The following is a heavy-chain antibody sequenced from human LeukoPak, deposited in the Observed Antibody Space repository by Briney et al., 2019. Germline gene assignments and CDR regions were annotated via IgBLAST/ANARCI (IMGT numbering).Heavy chain of an antibody. Sequence: SETLSLTCTVSGGSISSGVYYWSWIRQPPGEGLEWIGYIHHGGSTYYNPSLKSRVTLSVDRSKNQFSLQLTSVTAADTAVYYCARDSATGSDYWGQGTLVTVSS. D-gene: IGHD1-1*01. CDR1: GGSISSGVYY. CDR3: ARDSATGSDY. V-gene: IGHV4-30-2*01. J-gene: IGHJ4*02. CDR2: IHHGGST.